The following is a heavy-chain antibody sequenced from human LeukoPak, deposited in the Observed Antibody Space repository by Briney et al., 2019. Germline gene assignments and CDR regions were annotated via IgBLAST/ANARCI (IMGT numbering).Heavy chain of an antibody. J-gene: IGHJ4*02. Sequence: ASVKVSCKASGYTFTTYDINWVRQATGQGLEWMGWTNPNSGNMGYAQKFQGRVTMTRNTSISTAYMELSSLTSEDTAVCYCARETTVVPYYFDYWGQGTLVTVSS. CDR2: TNPNSGNM. D-gene: IGHD4-23*01. V-gene: IGHV1-8*01. CDR3: ARETTVVPYYFDY. CDR1: GYTFTTYD.